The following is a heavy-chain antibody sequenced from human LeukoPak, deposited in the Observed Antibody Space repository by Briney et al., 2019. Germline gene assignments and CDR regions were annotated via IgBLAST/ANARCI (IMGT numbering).Heavy chain of an antibody. D-gene: IGHD3-22*01. J-gene: IGHJ4*02. Sequence: PGRSLRLSCAASGFTFDDYAMHWVRQAPGKGLEWVSGISWNSGSIGYADSVKGRFTISRDNAKNSLYLQMNSLRAEDTALYYCAKDSSVVTTTLVDYWGQGTLVTVSS. CDR1: GFTFDDYA. CDR2: ISWNSGSI. CDR3: AKDSSVVTTTLVDY. V-gene: IGHV3-9*01.